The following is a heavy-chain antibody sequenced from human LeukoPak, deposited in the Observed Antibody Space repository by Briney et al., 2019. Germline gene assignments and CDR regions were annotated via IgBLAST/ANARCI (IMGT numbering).Heavy chain of an antibody. CDR1: GGTFSRYA. J-gene: IGHJ6*02. CDR3: AREMAPVVPAVTEAYGMDV. CDR2: IIPILGIA. V-gene: IGHV1-69*04. Sequence: SVKVSCKASGGTFSRYAISWVRQAPGQGLEWMGRIIPILGIANYAQQFQGRVTITADKSTSTAYMELSSLRSEDTAVYYCAREMAPVVPAVTEAYGMDVWGQGTTVTVSS. D-gene: IGHD2-2*01.